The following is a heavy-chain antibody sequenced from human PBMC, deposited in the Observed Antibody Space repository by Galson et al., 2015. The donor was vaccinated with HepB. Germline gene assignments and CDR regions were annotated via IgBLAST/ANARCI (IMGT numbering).Heavy chain of an antibody. J-gene: IGHJ3*02. CDR1: GGSISSSSYY. Sequence: TLSLTCTVSGGSISSSSYYWSWIRQPAGKGLEWIGRIYTSGSTNYNPSLKSRVTISLDTSKNQFSLKLSSVTAADTAVYYCARHKRSFGVVAATRFAYAFDIWGQGTMVTVSS. CDR3: ARHKRSFGVVAATRFAYAFDI. V-gene: IGHV4-61*02. CDR2: IYTSGST. D-gene: IGHD2-15*01.